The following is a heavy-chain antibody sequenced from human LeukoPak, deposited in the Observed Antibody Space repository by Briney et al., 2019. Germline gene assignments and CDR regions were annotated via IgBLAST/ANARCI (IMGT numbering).Heavy chain of an antibody. Sequence: GGSLRLSCAAFGFTFSSYAMHWVRQAPGKGLEWVAVISYDGSNKYYADSVKGRFTISRDNSKNTLYLQMNSLRAEDTAVYYCARGVGIVVVITTQPGAFDIWGQGTMVTVSS. D-gene: IGHD3-22*01. J-gene: IGHJ3*02. CDR2: ISYDGSNK. CDR1: GFTFSSYA. CDR3: ARGVGIVVVITTQPGAFDI. V-gene: IGHV3-30-3*01.